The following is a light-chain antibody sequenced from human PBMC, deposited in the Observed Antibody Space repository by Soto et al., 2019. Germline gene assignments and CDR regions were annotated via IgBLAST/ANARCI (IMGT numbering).Light chain of an antibody. V-gene: IGKV3-20*01. J-gene: IGKJ3*01. Sequence: EIVLTQSPGTLSLSPGESATLSCRASQYVISNYLAWYQQKPGQAPRLLIFDASSRATGTPDRFSGSGSGTDFTLTIARLEPEDFAVYYCHQYGDSPQTFGPGTKVDIK. CDR2: DAS. CDR3: HQYGDSPQT. CDR1: QYVISNY.